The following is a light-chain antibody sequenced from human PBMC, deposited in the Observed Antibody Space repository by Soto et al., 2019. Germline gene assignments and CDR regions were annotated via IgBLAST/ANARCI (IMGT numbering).Light chain of an antibody. J-gene: IGKJ3*01. V-gene: IGKV3-15*01. CDR3: QQYNNWPPFT. CDR2: GAS. CDR1: QSVSSS. Sequence: EIVMTQSPATLSVSPGERVTLSCRASQSVSSSLASYQQKPGQAPRLLIYGASTRATGIPARFSGSGSGTEFTLTISSLQSEDFAVYYCQQYNNWPPFTFGPGTKVDIK.